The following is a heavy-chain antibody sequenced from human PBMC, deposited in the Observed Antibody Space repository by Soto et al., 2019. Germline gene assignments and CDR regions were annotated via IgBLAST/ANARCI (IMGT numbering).Heavy chain of an antibody. Sequence: QVQLVESGGGVVQPGRSLRLSCAASGFTFSSYAMHWVRQAPGKGLEWVTVISYDGSNKYYADSVKGRFTISRDNSKNXLYLQMNSLRAEDTAVYYCARERSSWEGGDDAFDIWGQGTMVTVSS. V-gene: IGHV3-30-3*01. CDR2: ISYDGSNK. D-gene: IGHD6-13*01. J-gene: IGHJ3*02. CDR1: GFTFSSYA. CDR3: ARERSSWEGGDDAFDI.